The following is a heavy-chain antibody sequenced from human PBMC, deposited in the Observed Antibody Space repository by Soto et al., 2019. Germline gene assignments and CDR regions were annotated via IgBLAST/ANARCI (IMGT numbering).Heavy chain of an antibody. J-gene: IGHJ4*02. Sequence: QVQLQQWGAGLLKPSETLSLTCAVYGGSFSVYYWSWIRQPPGKGLEWIGEINHSGSTNYNPSLKSRVTLSVDTSKNQFSLKLSSVTAADTAVYYCARGRGTPLIKGRGYSYGSSLYYCDYWGQGTLVTVSS. CDR3: ARGRGTPLIKGRGYSYGSSLYYCDY. CDR1: GGSFSVYY. V-gene: IGHV4-34*01. D-gene: IGHD5-18*01. CDR2: INHSGST.